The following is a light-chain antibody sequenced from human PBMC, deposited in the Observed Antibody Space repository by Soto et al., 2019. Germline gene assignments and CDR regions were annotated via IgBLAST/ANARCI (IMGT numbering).Light chain of an antibody. J-gene: IGKJ4*01. Sequence: AIEMTQSPSSLSASVGDRVTIACRASQGIGSDLAWYQQRPGKAPKLLIYAVSSLQNGVPSRFSGSGSGTDFNLTISSLQPEDIATYYCLQDHSYLTFGGGTKVEIK. CDR2: AVS. V-gene: IGKV1-6*01. CDR3: LQDHSYLT. CDR1: QGIGSD.